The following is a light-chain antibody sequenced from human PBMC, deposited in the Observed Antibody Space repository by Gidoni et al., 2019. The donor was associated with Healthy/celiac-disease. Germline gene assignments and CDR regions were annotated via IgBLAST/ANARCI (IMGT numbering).Light chain of an antibody. CDR1: SSDVGGYNY. CDR3: SSYTSSSTLGVV. Sequence: QSALPQPASVSGSPGQSLTISCPGTSSDVGGYNYVSWYQQHPGKAPKLMIYDVSNRPSGVSNRFSGSKSGNTASLTISGLQAEDEADYYGSSYTSSSTLGVVFGGGTKLTVL. CDR2: DVS. J-gene: IGLJ2*01. V-gene: IGLV2-14*01.